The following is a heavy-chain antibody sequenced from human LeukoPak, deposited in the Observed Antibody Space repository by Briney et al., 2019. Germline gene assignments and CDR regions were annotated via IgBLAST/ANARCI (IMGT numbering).Heavy chain of an antibody. CDR3: ARGFRYCSSTSCYPYFDY. V-gene: IGHV4-30-4*08. J-gene: IGHJ4*02. CDR2: IYYSGST. CDR1: GGSISSGDYY. D-gene: IGHD2-2*01. Sequence: PSETLSRTCTVSGGSISSGDYYWSWIRQPPGKGLEWIGYIYYSGSTYYNPSLKSRVTISVDTSKNQFSLKLSSVTAADTAVYYCARGFRYCSSTSCYPYFDYWGQGTLVTVSS.